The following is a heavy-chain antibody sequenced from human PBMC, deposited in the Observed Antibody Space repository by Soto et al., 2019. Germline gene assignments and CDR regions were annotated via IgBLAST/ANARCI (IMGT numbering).Heavy chain of an antibody. D-gene: IGHD3-16*01. Sequence: QVQLAQSANEVKKPGASVRVSCKAAGYTFIRYGIAWVRQAPGQGLEWMGWISPYNDYTVYAQKFQGRVSMTADTSTRTVYMNLRGLKSGDTDVYYCARGGYYDNSWGKLSHYGLDVWGQGTSVSVSS. J-gene: IGHJ6*02. CDR3: ARGGYYDNSWGKLSHYGLDV. CDR1: GYTFIRYG. V-gene: IGHV1-18*01. CDR2: ISPYNDYT.